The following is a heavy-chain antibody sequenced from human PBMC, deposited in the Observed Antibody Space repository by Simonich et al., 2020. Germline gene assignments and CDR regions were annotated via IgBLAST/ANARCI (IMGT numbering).Heavy chain of an antibody. CDR3: ARSLGYYYYYYGMDV. D-gene: IGHD1-26*01. Sequence: QVQLQESGPGLVKPSETLSLTCTVSGGSISSYYWSWIRQPPGKGMEWIGYIYYSGSTTYNPPLKRRVTISVDTSKNQFSLKLSSVTAADTAVYYCARSLGYYYYYYGMDVWGQGTTVTVSS. CDR2: IYYSGST. J-gene: IGHJ6*02. CDR1: GGSISSYY. V-gene: IGHV4-59*08.